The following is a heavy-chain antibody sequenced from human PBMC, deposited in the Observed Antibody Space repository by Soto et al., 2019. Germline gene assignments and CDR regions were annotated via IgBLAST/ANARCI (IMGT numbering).Heavy chain of an antibody. D-gene: IGHD6-6*01. Sequence: GGSLRLSCAASGLTFDDYAMHWVRQAPGKGLEWASGISWNSGSIGYADSVKGRFTISRDNAKNSLYLQMNSLRADDTALYFCAKDIYSSSSGQDYWGQGTPVTVSS. CDR3: AKDIYSSSSGQDY. CDR2: ISWNSGSI. J-gene: IGHJ4*02. V-gene: IGHV3-9*01. CDR1: GLTFDDYA.